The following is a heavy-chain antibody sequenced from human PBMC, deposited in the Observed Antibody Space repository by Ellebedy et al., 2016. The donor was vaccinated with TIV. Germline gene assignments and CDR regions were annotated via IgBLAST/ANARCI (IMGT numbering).Heavy chain of an antibody. J-gene: IGHJ5*02. Sequence: AASVKVSCKASGYSFTSHGILWVRQAPGQGLQWMGWVTAYNRDTYYAQNFQGRVNFTTDTSSSTAYMELRSLRSDDTGVYYCARGAMALSWGQGTLVTVSS. CDR3: ARGAMALS. CDR2: VTAYNRDT. D-gene: IGHD5-24*01. CDR1: GYSFTSHG. V-gene: IGHV1-18*01.